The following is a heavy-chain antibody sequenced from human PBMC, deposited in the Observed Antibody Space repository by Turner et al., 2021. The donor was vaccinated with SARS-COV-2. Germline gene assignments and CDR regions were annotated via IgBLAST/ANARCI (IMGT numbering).Heavy chain of an antibody. J-gene: IGHJ6*02. CDR1: GCTFSNNA. V-gene: IGHV1-69*01. Sequence: QVQLVHAGAEETKPWFSVNVYGNAYGCTFSNNALSWLRKAPGHGFEGKDGIIPSLATAHWAQKFQGRVTNTANERTITTDESTGTAYMELSSLRSEETAVYYCARLGDYVWGSYASGNYGGMDVWGQGTTVTVSS. CDR3: ARLGDYVWGSYASGNYGGMDV. D-gene: IGHD3-16*01. CDR2: IIPSLATA.